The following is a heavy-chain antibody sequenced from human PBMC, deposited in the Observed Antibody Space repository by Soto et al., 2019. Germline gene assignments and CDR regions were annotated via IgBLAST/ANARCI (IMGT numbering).Heavy chain of an antibody. Sequence: QVQLVQSGAEVKKPGASVRVSGKASGYTLTHNFIHWVRQAPGQGLEWMGIVYPSGDTALYAQKFQGRVTMTRDTSTDTVYMGLSSLTSEDTAVYYCARERIAARLDYWGQGTLVTVSS. J-gene: IGHJ4*02. CDR1: GYTLTHNF. CDR3: ARERIAARLDY. CDR2: VYPSGDTA. V-gene: IGHV1-46*01. D-gene: IGHD6-6*01.